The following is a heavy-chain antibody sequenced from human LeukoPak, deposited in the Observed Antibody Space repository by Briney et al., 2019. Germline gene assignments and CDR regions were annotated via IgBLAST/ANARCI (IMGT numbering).Heavy chain of an antibody. CDR2: IFYSGRT. D-gene: IGHD2-8*01. CDR1: GGSISGHY. J-gene: IGHJ4*02. V-gene: IGHV4-59*11. CDR3: ARVRSGAATNAFDY. Sequence: PSETLSLTCTVSGGSISGHYWSWLRQPPGRGLEWIGYIFYSGRTDYNPSLKSRVTMSVDTSKNQFSLQLRSVTAADTAVYYCARVRSGAATNAFDYCGQGTLVTVSS.